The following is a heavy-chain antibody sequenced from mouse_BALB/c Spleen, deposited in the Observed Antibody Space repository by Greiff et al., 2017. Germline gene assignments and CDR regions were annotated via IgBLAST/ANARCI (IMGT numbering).Heavy chain of an antibody. CDR3: ARGSVRYYYGSGAY. J-gene: IGHJ3*01. CDR1: GFTFSDYY. Sequence: DVMLVESGGGLVKPGGSLKLSCAASGFTFSDYYMYWVRQTPEKRLEWVATISDGGSYTYYPDSVKGRFTISRDNAKNNLYLQMSSLKSEDTAMYYCARGSVRYYYGSGAYWGQGTLVTVSA. V-gene: IGHV5-4*02. D-gene: IGHD1-1*01. CDR2: ISDGGSYT.